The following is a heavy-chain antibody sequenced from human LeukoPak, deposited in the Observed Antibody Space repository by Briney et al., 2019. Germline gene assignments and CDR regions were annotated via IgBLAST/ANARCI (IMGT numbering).Heavy chain of an antibody. CDR2: IIPILGIA. Sequence: GASVKVSCKASGGTFSSYTISWVRQAPGQELEWMGRIIPILGIANYAQKFQGRVTITADKSTSTAYMELSSLRSEDTAVYYCASGYCSSTSCYLYYMDVWGKGTTLTVSS. J-gene: IGHJ6*03. D-gene: IGHD2-2*01. CDR1: GGTFSSYT. V-gene: IGHV1-69*02. CDR3: ASGYCSSTSCYLYYMDV.